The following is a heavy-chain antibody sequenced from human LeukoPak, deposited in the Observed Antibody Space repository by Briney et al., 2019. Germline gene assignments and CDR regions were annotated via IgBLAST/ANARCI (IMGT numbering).Heavy chain of an antibody. Sequence: ASVKVSCKASGGTFRTYAISWVRQAPGQGLEWMGRIIPILGIANYAQKFQGRVTITADKSTSTAYMELSSLRSEDTAVYYCARDPRTTVFGTFRYYYMDVWGEGTTVAVSS. CDR1: GGTFRTYA. CDR2: IIPILGIA. V-gene: IGHV1-69*04. J-gene: IGHJ6*03. D-gene: IGHD3-3*01. CDR3: ARDPRTTVFGTFRYYYMDV.